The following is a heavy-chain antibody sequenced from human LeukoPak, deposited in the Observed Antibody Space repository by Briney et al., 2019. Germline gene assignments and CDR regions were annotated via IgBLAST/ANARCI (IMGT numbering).Heavy chain of an antibody. CDR1: GGSISSYY. CDR3: ARDTGVMITFGGVCYYFDY. CDR2: IYTSGST. J-gene: IGHJ4*02. D-gene: IGHD3-16*01. V-gene: IGHV4-4*07. Sequence: SETLSLTCTVSGGSISSYYWSWIRQPAGKGLEWIGRIYTSGSTNYNPSLKSRVTMSVDTSKNQFSLKLSSVTAADTAVYYCARDTGVMITFGGVCYYFDYWGQGTLVTVSS.